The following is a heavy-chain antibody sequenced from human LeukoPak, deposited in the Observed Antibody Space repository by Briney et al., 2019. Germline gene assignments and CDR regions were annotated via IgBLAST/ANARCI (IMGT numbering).Heavy chain of an antibody. V-gene: IGHV3-30*02. J-gene: IGHJ4*02. CDR2: IAHHGSNK. CDR3: EKDGSCSFTD. CDR1: GCTFSRND. D-gene: IGHD3-10*01. Sequence: PGGSLRLPCAASGCTFSRNDIHWVRQGPGKGLEWVSYIAHHGSNKYYADSVKGRFTISRDNSKRTLYLQMNSLRADDTAVYYCEKDGSCSFTDWGQGTLVTVSS.